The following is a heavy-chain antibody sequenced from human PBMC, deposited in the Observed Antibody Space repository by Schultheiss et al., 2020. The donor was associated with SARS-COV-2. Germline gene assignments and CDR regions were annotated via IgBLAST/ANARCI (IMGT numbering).Heavy chain of an antibody. CDR1: GFTFSSYA. D-gene: IGHD3-22*01. V-gene: IGHV3-30*04. CDR2: ISYDGSNK. J-gene: IGHJ6*02. Sequence: GGSLRPSCAASGFTFSSYAMHWVRQAPGKGLEWVAVISYDGSNKYYADSVKGRFTISRDNAKNTLYLQMNSLRAEDTAVYYCARGRFYDSSGYRPRGMDVWGQGTTVTVSS. CDR3: ARGRFYDSSGYRPRGMDV.